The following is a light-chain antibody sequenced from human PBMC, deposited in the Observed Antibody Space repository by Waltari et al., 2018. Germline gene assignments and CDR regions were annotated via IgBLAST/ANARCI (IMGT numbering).Light chain of an antibody. J-gene: IGLJ2*01. CDR3: SSYRSTISVV. V-gene: IGLV2-14*03. Sequence: QSALTQPASVSGSPGQSITISCTGTRSDIGDYNYVPWYQQHPGKAPKLILFDVTNRPSGVSDRFSGSKSGNTASLTIAALQAEDEGDYYCSSYRSTISVVFGGGTKVTVL. CDR1: RSDIGDYNY. CDR2: DVT.